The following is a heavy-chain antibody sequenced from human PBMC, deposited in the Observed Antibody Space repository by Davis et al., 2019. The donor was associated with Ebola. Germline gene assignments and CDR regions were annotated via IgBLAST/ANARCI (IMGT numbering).Heavy chain of an antibody. J-gene: IGHJ3*02. V-gene: IGHV5-51*01. CDR3: ARLSAVAGAGVTPDAVDI. Sequence: GESLKISCTGSGYSFTSHWIGWVRQMPGKGLDWMGIIYTGDSDTRYSPSFRGQVTISADKSIKTAFLQWSSLKASDTAMYYCARLSAVAGAGVTPDAVDIWGQGTKVTVSS. CDR1: GYSFTSHW. D-gene: IGHD6-19*01. CDR2: IYTGDSDT.